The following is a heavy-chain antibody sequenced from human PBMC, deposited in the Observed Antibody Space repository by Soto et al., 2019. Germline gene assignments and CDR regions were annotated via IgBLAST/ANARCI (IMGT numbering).Heavy chain of an antibody. CDR2: MNPNSGDT. D-gene: IGHD6-19*01. V-gene: IGHV1-8*01. CDR1: GYTFTNYD. CDR3: ARDRLVAGETGFQH. J-gene: IGHJ1*01. Sequence: QVQLVQSGTEVKKPGASVKVSCKASGYTFTNYDITWVRQAAGQGLEWVGWMNPNSGDTVFAQRFKGRVTMTRNTSMSTAYMYLSSLRSEDTAVYYCARDRLVAGETGFQHWGQGTLVTVSS.